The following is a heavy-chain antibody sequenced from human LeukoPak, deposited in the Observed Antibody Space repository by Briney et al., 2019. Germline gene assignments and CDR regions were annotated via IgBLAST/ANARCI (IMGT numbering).Heavy chain of an antibody. D-gene: IGHD3-9*01. Sequence: ASVTVSCKASGGTFSSYAISWVRQAPGQGLEWMGGIIPIFGTANYAQKFQGRVTITADESTSTAYMELSSLRSEDTAVYYCARLTYDILTGPFDYWGQGTLVTVSS. J-gene: IGHJ4*02. CDR2: IIPIFGTA. CDR1: GGTFSSYA. V-gene: IGHV1-69*13. CDR3: ARLTYDILTGPFDY.